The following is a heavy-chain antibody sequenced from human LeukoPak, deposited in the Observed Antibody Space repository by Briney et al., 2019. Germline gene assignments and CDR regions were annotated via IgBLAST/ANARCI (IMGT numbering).Heavy chain of an antibody. CDR1: GYRFTGYY. D-gene: IGHD6-19*01. CDR2: INPNSGDT. V-gene: IGHV1-2*02. J-gene: IGHJ4*02. CDR3: AIASDWYYFDY. Sequence: ASVKVSCKAFGYRFTGYYIHWVRQAPGQGLEWMGWINPNSGDTNSAQKFQGRVTMTRDTSISTAYMELSRLKSDDTAVYYCAIASDWYYFDYWGQGTLVTVSS.